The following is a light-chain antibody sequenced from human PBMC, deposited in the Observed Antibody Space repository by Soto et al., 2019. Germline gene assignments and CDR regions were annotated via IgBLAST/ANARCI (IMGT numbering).Light chain of an antibody. J-gene: IGKJ1*01. V-gene: IGKV4-1*01. CDR3: QQYYSTPT. CDR2: WAS. Sequence: DIVMTHSPDSLAVSLGERATINCKSSQNILYTSTNKNYLAGYQQRPRRPPNLLFYWASTRESGVPDRFNGSGSGTDFTLTITSLQAEDVELYYCQQYYSTPTFGQGTKVAIK. CDR1: QNILYTSTNKNY.